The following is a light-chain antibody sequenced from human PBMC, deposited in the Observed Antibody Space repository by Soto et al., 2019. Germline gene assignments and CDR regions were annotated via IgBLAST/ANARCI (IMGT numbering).Light chain of an antibody. CDR2: GAS. J-gene: IGKJ1*01. CDR1: QSVSSN. V-gene: IGKV3-15*01. Sequence: EIVMTQSPATLSVSPGERATLSCRASQSVSSNLAWYQQKPGQAPRLLIYGASIRATGIPARFSGSGSWTEFTLTISSLQSEDFAVYYCQQYNNWTRTFGQGTKVEIK. CDR3: QQYNNWTRT.